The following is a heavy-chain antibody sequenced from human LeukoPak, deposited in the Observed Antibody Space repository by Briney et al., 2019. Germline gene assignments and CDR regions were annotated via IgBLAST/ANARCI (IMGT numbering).Heavy chain of an antibody. J-gene: IGHJ5*02. CDR3: ARVVDDFWSGSFDP. D-gene: IGHD3-3*01. CDR2: ISAYNGNT. Sequence: GASVKVSCKASGYTFTSYGISWVRQAPGQGLEWMGWISAYNGNTNYAQKLQGRVTMTTDTSTSTAYMELRSLRSDDTAVYYCARVVDDFWSGSFDPWGQGTLVTVSS. V-gene: IGHV1-18*01. CDR1: GYTFTSYG.